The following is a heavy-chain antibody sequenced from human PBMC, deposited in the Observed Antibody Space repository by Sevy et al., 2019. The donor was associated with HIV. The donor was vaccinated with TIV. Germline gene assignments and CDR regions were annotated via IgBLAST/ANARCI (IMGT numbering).Heavy chain of an antibody. J-gene: IGHJ6*02. V-gene: IGHV3-30*18. CDR2: ISYDGSNK. D-gene: IGHD2-2*01. CDR3: AKAKSQLGSSFHGMDV. Sequence: GGSLRLSCAASGFTFSSYGMHWVRQAPGKGLEWVAVISYDGSNKYYADSVKGRFTISRDNSKNTLYLQMNSLRAEDTAVYYCAKAKSQLGSSFHGMDVWGQGTTVTVSS. CDR1: GFTFSSYG.